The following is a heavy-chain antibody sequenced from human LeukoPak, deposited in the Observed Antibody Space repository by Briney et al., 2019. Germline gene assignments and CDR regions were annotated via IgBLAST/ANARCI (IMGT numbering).Heavy chain of an antibody. V-gene: IGHV3-15*01. D-gene: IGHD1-26*01. J-gene: IGHJ6*04. Sequence: GGSLRLSCAASGFTFSSYWMSWVRQAPGKGLEWVGRIKSESDGGTTAYAAPVNGRFSISRDDSKNTLYVHMNSLRSEDTAVYYCTTNSGGYGVDVWGKGITVTVSS. CDR1: GFTFSSYW. CDR2: IKSESDGGTT. CDR3: TTNSGGYGVDV.